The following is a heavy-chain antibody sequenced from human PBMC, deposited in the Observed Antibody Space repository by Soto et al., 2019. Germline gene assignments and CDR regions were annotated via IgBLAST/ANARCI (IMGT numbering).Heavy chain of an antibody. CDR2: IYYSGST. D-gene: IGHD4-17*01. V-gene: IGHV4-39*01. Sequence: SSETLSLTCTVSGGSISSSSYYWGWIRQPPGKGLEWIGSIYYSGSTYYNPSLKSRVTISVDTSKNQFSLKLSSVTAADTAVYYCARHLADGDYNLLRGNYYYGMDVRGQGTTVTVSS. CDR1: GGSISSSSYY. J-gene: IGHJ6*02. CDR3: ARHLADGDYNLLRGNYYYGMDV.